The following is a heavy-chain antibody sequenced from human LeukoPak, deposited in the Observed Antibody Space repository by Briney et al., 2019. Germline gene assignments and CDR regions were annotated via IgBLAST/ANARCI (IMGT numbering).Heavy chain of an antibody. J-gene: IGHJ3*02. V-gene: IGHV1-2*02. CDR3: ARDRPSVVVTAYNAFDI. CDR1: GYTFTGYY. Sequence: ASVKVSCKASGYTFTGYYMHWVRQAPGQGLEWMGWINPNSGGTNYAQKFQGRVAITADKSTSTAYMELSSLRSEDTAVYYCARDRPSVVVTAYNAFDIWGQGTMVTVSS. CDR2: INPNSGGT. D-gene: IGHD2-21*02.